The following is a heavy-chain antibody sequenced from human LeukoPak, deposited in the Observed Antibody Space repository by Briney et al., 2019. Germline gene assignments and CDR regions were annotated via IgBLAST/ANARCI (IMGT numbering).Heavy chain of an antibody. V-gene: IGHV1-2*02. J-gene: IGHJ6*03. Sequence: GASVKVSCKASGYTFTNYAIHWVRQAPGQGLEWMGWINPNSGGTNYAQKFQGRVTMTRDTSISTAYMELSRLRSDDTAVYYCARSREYCSGGSCYSDPYYYMDVWGKGTTVTVSS. CDR1: GYTFTNYA. CDR2: INPNSGGT. CDR3: ARSREYCSGGSCYSDPYYYMDV. D-gene: IGHD2-15*01.